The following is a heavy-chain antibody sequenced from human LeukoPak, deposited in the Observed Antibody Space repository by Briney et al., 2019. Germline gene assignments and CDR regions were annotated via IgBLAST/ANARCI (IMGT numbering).Heavy chain of an antibody. CDR2: IIPIFGTA. CDR3: AKGYPYYYYMDV. V-gene: IGHV1-69*05. CDR1: GGTFSSYA. J-gene: IGHJ6*03. D-gene: IGHD2-15*01. Sequence: GASVKVSCKASGGTFSSYAIRWVRQAPGQGLEWMGRIIPIFGTANYAQKFQGRVTITTDESTSTAYMELSSLRSEDTAVYYCAKGYPYYYYMDVWGKGTTVTVSS.